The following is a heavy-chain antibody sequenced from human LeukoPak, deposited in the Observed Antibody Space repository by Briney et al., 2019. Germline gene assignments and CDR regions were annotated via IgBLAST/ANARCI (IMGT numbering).Heavy chain of an antibody. Sequence: PGGSLRLSCAASGFTVSSNYVSWVRQAPGKGLEWVSVIYSGGSTYYADSVKGRFTISRDNSRNTLSLQMSSLRADDTAIYYCARAYILTGYLSGMDVWGQGTTVTVSS. V-gene: IGHV3-53*01. CDR3: ARAYILTGYLSGMDV. D-gene: IGHD3-9*01. CDR2: IYSGGST. J-gene: IGHJ6*02. CDR1: GFTVSSNY.